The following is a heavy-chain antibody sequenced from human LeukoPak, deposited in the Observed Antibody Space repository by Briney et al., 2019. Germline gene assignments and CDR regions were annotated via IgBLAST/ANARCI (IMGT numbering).Heavy chain of an antibody. Sequence: GGSLRLSCAASGFIFSSYAMSWVRQAPGKGLEWVSAISHTGGSTYYADSVKGRFTISRDDSNNTLYLQMNNLRAEDTAIYYCAKDLTTVVTSRFDDWGQGTLVTVSS. V-gene: IGHV3-23*01. CDR1: GFIFSSYA. J-gene: IGHJ4*02. CDR3: AKDLTTVVTSRFDD. D-gene: IGHD4-23*01. CDR2: ISHTGGST.